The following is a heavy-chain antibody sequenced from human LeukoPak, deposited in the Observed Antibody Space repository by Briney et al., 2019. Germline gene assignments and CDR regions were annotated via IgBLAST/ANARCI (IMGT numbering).Heavy chain of an antibody. D-gene: IGHD6-6*01. V-gene: IGHV3-73*01. Sequence: GRSMRLAWLASGFTFTASTVHWVRQASGKGLEWHGSIRSKANSYATGYSASVKGRFTVSRDDSKKTAYLQMNSLRPEDTAVYYCSLRIATRHAGFDPWGQGTLVTVSS. CDR1: GFTFTAST. J-gene: IGHJ5*02. CDR3: SLRIATRHAGFDP. CDR2: IRSKANSYAT.